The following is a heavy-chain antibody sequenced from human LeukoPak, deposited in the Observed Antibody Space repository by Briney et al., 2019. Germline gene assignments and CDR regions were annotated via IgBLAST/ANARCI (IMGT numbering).Heavy chain of an antibody. Sequence: SETLSLTCTVSGGSISSYYWSWIRQPPGKGLEWIGYIYYSGSTNYNPSLKSRVTISVDTSKNQFSLKLSSVTAADTAVYYCARGVSSVPGEWLDVPYYFDYWGQGTLVTVSS. V-gene: IGHV4-59*01. J-gene: IGHJ4*02. CDR3: ARGVSSVPGEWLDVPYYFDY. CDR1: GGSISSYY. D-gene: IGHD3-3*01. CDR2: IYYSGST.